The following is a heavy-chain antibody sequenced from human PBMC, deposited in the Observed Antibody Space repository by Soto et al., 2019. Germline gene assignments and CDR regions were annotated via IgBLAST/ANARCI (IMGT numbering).Heavy chain of an antibody. D-gene: IGHD1-26*01. J-gene: IGHJ6*02. CDR1: GFTFSNYG. CDR2: IWHDGNNK. Sequence: GGSLRLSCAASGFTFSNYGMHWVRHAPGKGLEWVAIIWHDGNNKYYADSVRGRFIISRDNSKNRLYLQMNSLRAEDTAVYYCASDLVGASDSYGLDVWGQGTPVTVSS. CDR3: ASDLVGASDSYGLDV. V-gene: IGHV3-33*01.